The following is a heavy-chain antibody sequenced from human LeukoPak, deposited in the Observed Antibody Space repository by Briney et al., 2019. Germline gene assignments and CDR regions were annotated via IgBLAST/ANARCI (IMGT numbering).Heavy chain of an antibody. CDR2: ISAYNGNT. CDR3: ARRTYSRSSSIFDN. J-gene: IGHJ4*02. V-gene: IGHV1-18*04. D-gene: IGHD6-6*01. Sequence: ASVKVSCKAFGYTFTSNYMHWVRQAPGQGLEWMGWISAYNGNTNYAQKLQGRVTVTTDTSTSTAYMELRSLRSDDTAVYYCARRTYSRSSSIFDNWGQGTLVTVSS. CDR1: GYTFTSNY.